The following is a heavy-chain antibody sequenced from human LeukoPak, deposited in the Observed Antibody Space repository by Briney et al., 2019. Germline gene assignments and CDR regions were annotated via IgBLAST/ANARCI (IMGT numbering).Heavy chain of an antibody. V-gene: IGHV3-33*08. D-gene: IGHD1-1*01. J-gene: IGHJ6*04. CDR2: IWYDGSNK. CDR3: ARDHGTWERPTNPFRNYCPYYGMDV. Sequence: AGGSLRLSCAASGFTFSSYSMNWVRQAPGKGLEGVAVIWYDGSNKYYADSVKGRFTISRDNSKNTLYLQMRSLRAEDTAVYYCARDHGTWERPTNPFRNYCPYYGMDVWGKGTTVTVSS. CDR1: GFTFSSYS.